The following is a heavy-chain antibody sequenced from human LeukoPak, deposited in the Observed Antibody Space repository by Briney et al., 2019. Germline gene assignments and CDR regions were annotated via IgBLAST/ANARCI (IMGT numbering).Heavy chain of an antibody. Sequence: GGSLRLSCAASGFTFDDYAMHWVRQAPGMGLEWVSGISWNSGSIGYAGSVKGRFTISRDNAKNSLYLQMNSLRAEDTALYYCAKGRIYYDFWSGYLSWGQGTLVTVSS. V-gene: IGHV3-9*01. CDR2: ISWNSGSI. CDR1: GFTFDDYA. CDR3: AKGRIYYDFWSGYLS. D-gene: IGHD3-3*01. J-gene: IGHJ4*02.